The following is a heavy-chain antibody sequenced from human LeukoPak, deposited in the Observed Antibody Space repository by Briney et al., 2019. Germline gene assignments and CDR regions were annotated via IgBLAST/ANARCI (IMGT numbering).Heavy chain of an antibody. J-gene: IGHJ6*03. D-gene: IGHD3-3*01. CDR1: GFTFSSYE. V-gene: IGHV3-7*01. CDR2: IKQDGSEK. CDR3: ARLRYNDFWSGHWKYYYYMDV. Sequence: GGSLRLSCAASGFTFSSYEMNWVRQAPGKGLEWVANIKQDGSEKYYVDFVKGRFTISRDNAKNSLYLQMNSLRAEDTALYYCARLRYNDFWSGHWKYYYYMDVWGKGTTVTVSS.